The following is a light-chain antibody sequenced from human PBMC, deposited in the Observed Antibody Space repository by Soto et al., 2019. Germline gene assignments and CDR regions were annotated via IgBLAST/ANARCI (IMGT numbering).Light chain of an antibody. CDR1: QTISSW. J-gene: IGKJ1*01. V-gene: IGKV1-5*03. CDR2: KAS. CDR3: QHYNSDSEA. Sequence: DIQMTQSPSTLSGSVGDRVTITCRASQTISSWLAWYQQKPGKAPKPLIYKASTVKSGVPSRFSGSGSGTEFTLTISSLQPDDFATYYCQHYNSDSEAFGQGTKVELK.